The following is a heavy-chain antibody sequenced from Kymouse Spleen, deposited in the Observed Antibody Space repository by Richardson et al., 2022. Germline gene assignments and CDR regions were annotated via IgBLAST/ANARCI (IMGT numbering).Heavy chain of an antibody. J-gene: IGHJ4*02. Sequence: QLQLQESGPGLVKPSETLSLTCTVSGGSISSSSYYWGWIRQPPGKGLEWIGSIYYSGSTYYNPSLKSRVTISVDTSKNQFSLKLSSVTAADTAVYYCARQPLSSIAARPLDYWGQGTLVTVSS. D-gene: IGHD6-6*01. CDR1: GGSISSSSYY. CDR2: IYYSGST. CDR3: ARQPLSSIAARPLDY. V-gene: IGHV4-39*01.